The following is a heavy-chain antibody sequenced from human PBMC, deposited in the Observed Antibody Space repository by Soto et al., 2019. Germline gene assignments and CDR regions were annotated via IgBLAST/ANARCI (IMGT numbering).Heavy chain of an antibody. Sequence: QLQESGSGLVKPSQTLSLTCAVSGGSISSGGYSWSCIRQPPGKGLEWIGYIYHSGSTYYNPSLQSRVTISVDKSNNQFSLKLSSVTAADTAVYYCARAGYSGYDLTFDYWGQGTLVTVSS. CDR3: ARAGYSGYDLTFDY. D-gene: IGHD5-12*01. V-gene: IGHV4-30-2*01. CDR2: IYHSGST. CDR1: GGSISSGGYS. J-gene: IGHJ4*02.